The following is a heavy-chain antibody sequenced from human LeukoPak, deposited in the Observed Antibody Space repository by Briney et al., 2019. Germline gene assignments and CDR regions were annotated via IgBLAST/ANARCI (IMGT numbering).Heavy chain of an antibody. D-gene: IGHD3-22*01. CDR2: ISYHGIDK. Sequence: QPGGSLRLSCAASGFTFSSYAMSWVRQAPGKGLEWVAVISYHGIDKYYADSVKGRFTISRDNSKNTLSLQMNSLRAEDTAMYYCARDLRLSSGYLLYYFDYWGQGTLVTVSS. J-gene: IGHJ4*02. CDR3: ARDLRLSSGYLLYYFDY. V-gene: IGHV3-30*03. CDR1: GFTFSSYA.